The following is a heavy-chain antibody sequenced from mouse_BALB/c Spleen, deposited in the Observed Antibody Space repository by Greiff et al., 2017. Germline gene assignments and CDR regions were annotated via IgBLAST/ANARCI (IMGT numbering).Heavy chain of an antibody. D-gene: IGHD2-14*01. CDR1: GFSLTSYG. J-gene: IGHJ4*01. Sequence: QVQLQQSGPDLVAPSQSLSITCTVSGFSLTSYGVHWVRQPPGKGLEWLVVIWSDGSTTYNSALKSRLSISKDNSKSQVFLKMNSLQTDDTAMYYCARHRRGAYYRYDDAMDYWGQGTSVTVSS. CDR3: ARHRRGAYYRYDDAMDY. V-gene: IGHV2-6-2*01. CDR2: IWSDGST.